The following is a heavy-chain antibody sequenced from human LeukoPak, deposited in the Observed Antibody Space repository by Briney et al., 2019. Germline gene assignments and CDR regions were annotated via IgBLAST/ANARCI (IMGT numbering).Heavy chain of an antibody. V-gene: IGHV3-48*04. CDR1: GFTFSSFS. CDR3: VRVRSGGYFAFDI. CDR2: ISSGSTVI. J-gene: IGHJ3*02. Sequence: GGSLRLSCAASGFTFSSFSMNWVRQAPGKGLEWVSYISSGSTVIYYGDSVKGRFTISRDNAKNSLFLQVNSLRAEDTAMYYCVRVRSGGYFAFDIWGQGTMVTVSS. D-gene: IGHD1-26*01.